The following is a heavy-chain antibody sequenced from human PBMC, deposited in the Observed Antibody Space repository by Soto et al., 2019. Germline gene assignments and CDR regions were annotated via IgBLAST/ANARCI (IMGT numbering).Heavy chain of an antibody. J-gene: IGHJ4*02. V-gene: IGHV3-74*01. Sequence: EVQLVESGGGLVQPGGSLRLSCAASGFTFSSYWMHWVRQAPGKGLVWVSRINSDGSSTSYAVSVKGRFTISRDNAKNTLYLQMNSLRAEDTAVYYCAVAVAGPTAIGYWGQGTLVTVSS. CDR1: GFTFSSYW. D-gene: IGHD6-19*01. CDR2: INSDGSST. CDR3: AVAVAGPTAIGY.